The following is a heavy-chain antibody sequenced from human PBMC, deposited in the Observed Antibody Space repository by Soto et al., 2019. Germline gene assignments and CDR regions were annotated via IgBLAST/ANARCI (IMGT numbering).Heavy chain of an antibody. J-gene: IGHJ3*02. CDR1: GGSISSFY. Sequence: PSETLSLTCTVSGGSISSFYSSWVRQPPGKGLEWVGSTYYSGSTNYNPSLKSRVTISVDTSKNQFSLKLSSVTAADTAVYYCASVNGRDGYNYSDALEIWGQETMLTASS. D-gene: IGHD5-12*01. V-gene: IGHV4-59*01. CDR2: TYYSGST. CDR3: ASVNGRDGYNYSDALEI.